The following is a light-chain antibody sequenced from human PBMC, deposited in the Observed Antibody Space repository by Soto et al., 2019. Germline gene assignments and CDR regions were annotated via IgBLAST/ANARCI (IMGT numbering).Light chain of an antibody. CDR2: AAS. V-gene: IGKV1-27*01. J-gene: IGKJ1*01. CDR1: QGISNY. CDR3: QKYDSAPWT. Sequence: DIKMTQSPSSLSASVGDRVTITCRARQGISNYLAWYQQKPGKVPKLLIYAASTLQSGVPSRFSGSGSGTDCTLTIISLQPEDVATYYCQKYDSAPWTFGQVTKVEIK.